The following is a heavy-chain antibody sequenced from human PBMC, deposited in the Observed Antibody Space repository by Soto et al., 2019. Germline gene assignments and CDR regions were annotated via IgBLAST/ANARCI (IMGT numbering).Heavy chain of an antibody. J-gene: IGHJ4*02. CDR1: GFSFSDSY. D-gene: IGHD1-1*01. V-gene: IGHV3-11*04. Sequence: GSLRLSCVVSGFSFSDSYMTWVRQGPGKGLEWYASISSGASTIAYAAAVKCRFTRARDNSDISLFIQIVSVRAADTALYDCARDTTGLEHWGQGTLVTVSS. CDR3: ARDTTGLEH. CDR2: ISSGASTI.